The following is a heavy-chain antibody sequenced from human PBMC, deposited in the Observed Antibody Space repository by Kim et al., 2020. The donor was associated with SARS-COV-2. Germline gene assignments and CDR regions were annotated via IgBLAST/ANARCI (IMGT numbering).Heavy chain of an antibody. J-gene: IGHJ4*02. Sequence: GGSLRLSCAASGFTFDDYAMHWVRQAPGKGLEWVSLISGDGGSTYYADSVKGRFTISRDNSKNSLYLQMNSLRTEDTALYYCAKDMDYQQWLVSLWDYWGQGTLVTVSS. V-gene: IGHV3-43*02. D-gene: IGHD6-19*01. CDR3: AKDMDYQQWLVSLWDY. CDR1: GFTFDDYA. CDR2: ISGDGGST.